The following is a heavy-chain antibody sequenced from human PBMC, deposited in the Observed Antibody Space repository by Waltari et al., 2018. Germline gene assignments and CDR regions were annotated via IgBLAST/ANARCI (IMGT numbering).Heavy chain of an antibody. D-gene: IGHD3-10*02. CDR1: GGSITSSSHY. Sequence: QLHLQESGPGLVKPSETLSPTCSVSGGSITSSSHYWGWIRQPPGKGLEWTGTISYIGATYYTPSLRTRLTISLDTSKNQFSLKLTSVTAADTAVYYCATYVGASVGTAAFDVWGQGTMVTASS. V-gene: IGHV4-39*01. J-gene: IGHJ3*01. CDR3: ATYVGASVGTAAFDV. CDR2: ISYIGAT.